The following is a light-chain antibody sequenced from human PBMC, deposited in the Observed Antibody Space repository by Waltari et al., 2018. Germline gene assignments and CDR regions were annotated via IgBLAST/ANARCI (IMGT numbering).Light chain of an antibody. CDR3: SSYAGRDILV. CDR1: SSDVGGYNY. CDR2: EVY. J-gene: IGLJ2*01. V-gene: IGLV2-8*01. Sequence: QSALTQPPSASGSPGQSVAISCTGTSSDVGGYNYVSWYQQHPGKAPILMIYEVYNRPSGLPDRFSGSKSGNTASLPVSVLQAEDEADYDCSSYAGRDILVFGGGTRLTVL.